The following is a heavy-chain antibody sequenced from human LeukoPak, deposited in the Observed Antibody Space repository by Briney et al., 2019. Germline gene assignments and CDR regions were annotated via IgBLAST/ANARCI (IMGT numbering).Heavy chain of an antibody. Sequence: GGSLRLSCAVSGITFSSCAMSWVRQAPGKGLEWVSGISGGGGSTYYADSVKGRFTISRDNSKNTLYLQMNNLRAEDTAVYYCASNYGDYGRINYYYYYYGMDVWGQGTTVTVSS. CDR3: ASNYGDYGRINYYYYYYGMDV. V-gene: IGHV3-23*01. CDR1: GITFSSCA. D-gene: IGHD4-17*01. CDR2: ISGGGGST. J-gene: IGHJ6*02.